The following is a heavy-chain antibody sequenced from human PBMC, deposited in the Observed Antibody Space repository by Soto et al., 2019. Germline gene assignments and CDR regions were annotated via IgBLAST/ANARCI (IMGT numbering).Heavy chain of an antibody. D-gene: IGHD2-21*02. J-gene: IGHJ6*02. CDR1: GGTISRYY. Sequence: QVQLQESGPGLVKPSETLSLTCTVSGGTISRYYWSWIRQPPGKGLEWIGYMYNTGSTVYNPSFKSRVTILVATSKNQFALKLNSVTAADTAVYYCARDLWGYCGTDCYPLDVWGQGTTVTVSS. CDR2: MYNTGST. V-gene: IGHV4-59*01. CDR3: ARDLWGYCGTDCYPLDV.